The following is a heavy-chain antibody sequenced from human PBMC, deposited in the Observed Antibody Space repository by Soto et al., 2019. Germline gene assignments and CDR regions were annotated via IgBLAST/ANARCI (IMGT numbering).Heavy chain of an antibody. D-gene: IGHD3-10*01. CDR2: VYPGDSDT. V-gene: IGHV5-51*01. J-gene: IGHJ4*01. CDR3: ARQSTSAPKDY. Sequence: GESLKISCKGSGYSFTTYWIAWGRQMPGKGLEWVGVVYPGDSDTRYSPSFEGHVTISVDKSISTAFLQWNSLKASDNAIYFCARQSTSAPKDYWGQGTLVTVSS. CDR1: GYSFTTYW.